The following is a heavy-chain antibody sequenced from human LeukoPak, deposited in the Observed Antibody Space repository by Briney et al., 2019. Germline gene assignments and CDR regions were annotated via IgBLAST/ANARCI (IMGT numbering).Heavy chain of an antibody. V-gene: IGHV4-59*08. D-gene: IGHD6-6*01. CDR2: IYYSGST. CDR3: ARVIAARGLFDY. Sequence: SETLSLTCTVSGGSISSYYWSWIRQPPGKGLEWIGYIYYSGSTYYNPSLKSRVTISVDTSKNQFSLKLSSVTAADTAVYYCARVIAARGLFDYWGQGTLVTVSS. CDR1: GGSISSYY. J-gene: IGHJ4*02.